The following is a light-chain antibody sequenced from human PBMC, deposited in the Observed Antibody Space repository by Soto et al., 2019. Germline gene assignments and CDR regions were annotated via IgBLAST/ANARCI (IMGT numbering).Light chain of an antibody. CDR1: QSINAW. CDR3: QQYHRYST. CDR2: DVS. Sequence: DIQMTQSPSTLSASVGDRVTITCRASQSINAWLAWYQKKPGKAPKLLIYDVSTLDSGVPSRFSGSASGTEFTLTISSLDSDDFATYYCQQYHRYSTFGQGTKVDIK. V-gene: IGKV1-5*01. J-gene: IGKJ1*01.